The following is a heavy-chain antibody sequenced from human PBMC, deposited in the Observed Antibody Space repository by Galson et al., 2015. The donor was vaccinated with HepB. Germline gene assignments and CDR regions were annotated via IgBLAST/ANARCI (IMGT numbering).Heavy chain of an antibody. D-gene: IGHD5-18*01. J-gene: IGHJ4*02. CDR3: ARKLGYSYGPLFDY. Sequence: CAISGDSVSSNSAAWNWIRQSPSRGLEWLGRTYYRSKWYNDYAVSVKSRITINPDTSKNQFSLQLNSVTPEDTAVYYCARKLGYSYGPLFDYWGQGTLVTVSS. V-gene: IGHV6-1*01. CDR1: GDSVSSNSAA. CDR2: TYYRSKWYN.